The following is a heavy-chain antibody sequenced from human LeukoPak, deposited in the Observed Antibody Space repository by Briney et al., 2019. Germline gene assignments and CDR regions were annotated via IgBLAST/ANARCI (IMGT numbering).Heavy chain of an antibody. J-gene: IGHJ3*02. D-gene: IGHD6-19*01. CDR1: GGSISSGGYY. CDR3: AREAEQWLADDGNAFDI. Sequence: PSETLSLTCTVSGGSISSGGYYWSWIRQHPGKGLEWIGYIYYSGSTYYNPSLKSRVTISVDTSKNQFSLKLSSVTAADTAVYYCAREAEQWLADDGNAFDIWGQGTMVTVSS. CDR2: IYYSGST. V-gene: IGHV4-31*03.